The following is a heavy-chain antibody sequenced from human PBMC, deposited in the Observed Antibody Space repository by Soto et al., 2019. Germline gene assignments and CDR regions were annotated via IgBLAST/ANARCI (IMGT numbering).Heavy chain of an antibody. CDR1: GGSISSSSYY. CDR2: IYYSGST. V-gene: IGHV4-39*01. CDR3: ARHGGMENPYYYYYMDV. J-gene: IGHJ6*03. Sequence: TSETLSLTCTVSGGSISSSSYYWGWIRQPPGKGLEWIGSIYYSGSTYYNPSLKSRVTISVDTSKNQFSLKLSSVTAADTAVYYCARHGGMENPYYYYYMDVWGKGTTVTVSS. D-gene: IGHD3-16*01.